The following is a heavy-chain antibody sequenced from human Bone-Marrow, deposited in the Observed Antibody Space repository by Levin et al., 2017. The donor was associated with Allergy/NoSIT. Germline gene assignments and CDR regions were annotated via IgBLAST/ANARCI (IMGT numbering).Heavy chain of an antibody. D-gene: IGHD2-2*01. CDR2: ISSNGGST. V-gene: IGHV3-64D*06. J-gene: IGHJ4*02. Sequence: GGSLRLSCSASGFTFSSYAMHWVRQAPGKGLEYVSAISSNGGSTYYADSVKGRFTISRDNSKNTLYLQMSSLRAEDTAVYYCVKGYQLLQRRGFDYWGQGTLVTVSS. CDR1: GFTFSSYA. CDR3: VKGYQLLQRRGFDY.